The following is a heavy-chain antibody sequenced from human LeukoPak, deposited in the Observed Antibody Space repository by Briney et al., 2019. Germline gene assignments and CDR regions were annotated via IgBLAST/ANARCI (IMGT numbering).Heavy chain of an antibody. J-gene: IGHJ4*02. Sequence: GGSLRLSCAASGFIFSHYSLNWVRQAPGKGLEWVSSIGSRGSYIYYADSVKGRFTISRDNDKSSLFLHMNSLRVEDTALYYCASGGSYYPLFDYWGQGTLVTVSS. CDR3: ASGGSYYPLFDY. V-gene: IGHV3-21*06. CDR1: GFIFSHYS. D-gene: IGHD1-26*01. CDR2: IGSRGSYI.